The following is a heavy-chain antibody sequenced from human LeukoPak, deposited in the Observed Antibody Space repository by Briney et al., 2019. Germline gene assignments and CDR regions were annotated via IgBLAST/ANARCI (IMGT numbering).Heavy chain of an antibody. J-gene: IGHJ4*02. CDR3: ARDARIAVAGTLIGYFDY. D-gene: IGHD6-19*01. CDR2: IKSDESRT. Sequence: GGSLRLSCAASGFTFSRSWMHWVRHAPGEGLVWVSRIKSDESRTTYADSVKGRFTISRDNAKNTVYLQMNSLRAEDTAVYYCARDARIAVAGTLIGYFDYWGQGTLVTVSS. V-gene: IGHV3-74*01. CDR1: GFTFSRSW.